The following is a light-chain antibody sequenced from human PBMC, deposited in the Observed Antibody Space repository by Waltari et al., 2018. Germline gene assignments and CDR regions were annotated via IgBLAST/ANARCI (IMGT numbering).Light chain of an antibody. V-gene: IGLV2-11*01. Sequence: QSALTQPRSVSGSPGQSVTIPCTGSSSDVGFYNYVSWYPQHPGKAPKFVIYDVSGRPSGVPDRFSGSKSGNTASLTISGLQAEDEAEYCCSSYTHSSVIFGGGAKLTVL. J-gene: IGLJ2*01. CDR2: DVS. CDR3: SSYTHSSVI. CDR1: SSDVGFYNY.